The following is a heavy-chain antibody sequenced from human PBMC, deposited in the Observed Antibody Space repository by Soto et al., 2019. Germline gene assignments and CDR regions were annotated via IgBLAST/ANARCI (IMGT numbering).Heavy chain of an antibody. D-gene: IGHD1-26*01. CDR1: GFTFSSYS. Sequence: EVQLVESGGGLVQPGGSLRLSCAASGFTFSSYSMNWVRQAPGKGLEWVSYISSSSSTIYYADSVKGRFTISRDNAKNSLYLQMNSLRDEDTAVYYCERGQWELLSSYFDYWGQGTLVTVSS. V-gene: IGHV3-48*02. CDR2: ISSSSSTI. CDR3: ERGQWELLSSYFDY. J-gene: IGHJ4*02.